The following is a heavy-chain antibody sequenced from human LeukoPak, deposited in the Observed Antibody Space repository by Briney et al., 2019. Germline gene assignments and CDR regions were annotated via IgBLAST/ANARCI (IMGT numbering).Heavy chain of an antibody. CDR1: GGTFSSYA. J-gene: IGHJ3*02. CDR2: IIPIFGTA. CDR3: AGGVYGDYLCDI. D-gene: IGHD4-17*01. V-gene: IGHV1-69*06. Sequence: GASVKVSCKASGGTFSSYAIRWVRQAPGQGLEWMGGIIPIFGTANYAQKFQSRVTITADKSTSTAYMELSSLRSEDTAVYYCAGGVYGDYLCDIWGQGTMVTVSS.